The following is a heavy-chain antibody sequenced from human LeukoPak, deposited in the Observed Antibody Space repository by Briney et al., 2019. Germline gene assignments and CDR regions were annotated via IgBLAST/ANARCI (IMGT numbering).Heavy chain of an antibody. J-gene: IGHJ4*02. V-gene: IGHV4-39*01. Sequence: SETLSLTCTVSGDYISQSNNNCGWLRQPPGKALEWLGSIYSSGSTYYDPPLKSRITVSADMTKNQFSLKVTSVTAADTAVFAGARHCNDYGDGWFDYWGLGNLVIVSS. CDR1: GDYISQSNNN. CDR2: IYSSGST. CDR3: ARHCNDYGDGWFDY. D-gene: IGHD4-17*01.